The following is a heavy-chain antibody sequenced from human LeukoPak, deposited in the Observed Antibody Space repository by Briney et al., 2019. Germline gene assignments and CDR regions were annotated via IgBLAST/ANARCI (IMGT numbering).Heavy chain of an antibody. V-gene: IGHV3-7*01. CDR1: GFTFSYYW. Sequence: GGSLRLSCAASGFTFSYYWMSWVRQAPGKGLEWVANIKQDGSEKYYVDSVKGRFTISRDNSKNSLYLQVNSPRAEDTAVYYCAKEVGRGGPTGLYYFDSWGQGTLVTVSS. CDR3: AKEVGRGGPTGLYYFDS. CDR2: IKQDGSEK. D-gene: IGHD2-15*01. J-gene: IGHJ4*02.